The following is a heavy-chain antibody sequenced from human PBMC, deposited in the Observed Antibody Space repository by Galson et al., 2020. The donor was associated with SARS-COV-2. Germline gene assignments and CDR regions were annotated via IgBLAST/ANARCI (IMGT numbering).Heavy chain of an antibody. J-gene: IGHJ4*02. CDR2: ISYDGSNK. V-gene: IGHV3-30-3*01. D-gene: IGHD3-10*01. CDR1: GFTFSSYA. CDR3: ARAGGEYGSGSYYNSFDY. Sequence: GGSLRLSCAASGFTFSSYAMHWVRQAPGKGLEWVAVISYDGSNKYYADSVKGRFTISRDNSKNTLYLPMNSLRAEDTAVYYCARAGGEYGSGSYYNSFDYWGQGTLVTVSS.